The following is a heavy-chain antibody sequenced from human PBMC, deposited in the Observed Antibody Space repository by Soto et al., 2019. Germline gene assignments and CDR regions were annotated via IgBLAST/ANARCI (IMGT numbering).Heavy chain of an antibody. CDR1: GFTFSIYW. V-gene: IGHV3-7*01. CDR3: ARDQGQYDFWSGYNNYYYYMDV. Sequence: GGSLRLSCVASGFTFSIYWMSWVRQAPGKGLEWVANIKQDGDEKYYVDSVKGRFTISRDNGKKSLYLQMNSLRAEDTAVYYCARDQGQYDFWSGYNNYYYYMDVWGKGTTVTVSS. J-gene: IGHJ6*03. D-gene: IGHD3-3*01. CDR2: IKQDGDEK.